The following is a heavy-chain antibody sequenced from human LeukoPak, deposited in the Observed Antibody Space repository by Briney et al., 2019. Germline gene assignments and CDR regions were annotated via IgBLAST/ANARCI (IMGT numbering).Heavy chain of an antibody. V-gene: IGHV3-48*01. CDR2: ITSSSSTT. CDR1: GYTVGSYS. J-gene: IGHJ4*02. CDR3: ASSHERIVGATTPSGFDY. D-gene: IGHD1-26*01. Sequence: AGSLRLTCAASGYTVGSYSKKGCLQHPPEERLEGSCITSSSSTTYYAASVKGRFTISRDNAKNSLYLQMNRLRAEDTAVCYCASSHERIVGATTPSGFDYWGQGTLVTVSS.